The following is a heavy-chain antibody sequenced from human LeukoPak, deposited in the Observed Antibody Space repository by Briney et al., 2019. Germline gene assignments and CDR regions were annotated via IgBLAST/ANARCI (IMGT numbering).Heavy chain of an antibody. J-gene: IGHJ1*01. Sequence: ASVKVSCKASGYTFTSYDINWVRQAPGQRFEWMGWINPDSGNAGYGQKFQGRLTMTRDASISTAYMELSSLRSEDTAFYYCTRGPYAYSQYWGRGTLVTVSS. CDR2: INPDSGNA. CDR3: TRGPYAYSQY. V-gene: IGHV1-8*01. CDR1: GYTFTSYD. D-gene: IGHD4-17*01.